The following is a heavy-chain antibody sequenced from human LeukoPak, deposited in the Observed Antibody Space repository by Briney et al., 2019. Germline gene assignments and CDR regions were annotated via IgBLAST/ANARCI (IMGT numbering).Heavy chain of an antibody. CDR2: IHSSGST. J-gene: IGHJ4*02. Sequence: PSETLSLTCSVSGGSINTYYWSCIRQPAGKGLEWIGRIHSSGSTHYNPSLKSRVTMSLDTSENQFSLKLTSVTAADTAVYYCARDNDFFDYWGQGTLVTVSS. V-gene: IGHV4-4*07. CDR3: ARDNDFFDY. CDR1: GGSINTYY.